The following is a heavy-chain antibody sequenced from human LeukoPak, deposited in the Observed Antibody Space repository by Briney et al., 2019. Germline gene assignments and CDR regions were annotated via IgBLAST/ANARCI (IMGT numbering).Heavy chain of an antibody. Sequence: GGSLRLSCAASGFTSSNYAMNWVRQAPGKGLEWVSGISGSGYSTYYADSVEGRFTVSRDISKNTMYLQMNSLRAEDTAVYFCAKDGVATVGYYFDSWGQGTLVTVSS. CDR1: GFTSSNYA. CDR3: AKDGVATVGYYFDS. CDR2: ISGSGYST. J-gene: IGHJ4*02. V-gene: IGHV3-23*01. D-gene: IGHD6-13*01.